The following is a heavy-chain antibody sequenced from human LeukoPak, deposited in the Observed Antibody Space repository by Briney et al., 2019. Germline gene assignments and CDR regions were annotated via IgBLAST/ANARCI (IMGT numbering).Heavy chain of an antibody. J-gene: IGHJ4*02. CDR3: ARDSRITMVRGVTPPGY. CDR2: ISYDGSNK. CDR1: GFTFSSYA. D-gene: IGHD3-10*01. V-gene: IGHV3-30-3*01. Sequence: GGSLRLSCAASGFTFSSYAMHWVRQAPGKGLERVAVISYDGSNKYYADSVKGRFTISRDNSKNTLYLQMNSLRAEDTAVYYCARDSRITMVRGVTPPGYWGQGTLVTVSS.